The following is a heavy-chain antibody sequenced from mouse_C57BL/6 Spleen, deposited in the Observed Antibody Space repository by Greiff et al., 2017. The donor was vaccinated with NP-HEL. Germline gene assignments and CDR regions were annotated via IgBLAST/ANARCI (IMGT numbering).Heavy chain of an antibody. CDR3: ARTGSGTAMDY. CDR2: IHPNSGST. D-gene: IGHD4-1*01. V-gene: IGHV1-64*01. J-gene: IGHJ4*01. CDR1: GYTFTSYW. Sequence: LQQPGAELVKPGASVKLSCKASGYTFTSYWMHWVKQRPGQGLEWIGMIHPNSGSTNYNEKFKSKATLTVDKSSSTAYMQLSSLTSEDSAVYYCARTGSGTAMDYWGQGTSVTVSS.